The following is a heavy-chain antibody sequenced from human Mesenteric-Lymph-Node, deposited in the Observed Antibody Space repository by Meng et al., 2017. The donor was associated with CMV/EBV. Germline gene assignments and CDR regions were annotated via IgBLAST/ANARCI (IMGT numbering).Heavy chain of an antibody. D-gene: IGHD6-19*01. CDR3: ARESSSGWSG. J-gene: IGHJ4*02. CDR1: GFIFSNYI. V-gene: IGHV3-21*01. Sequence: GESLKISCAASGFIFSNYIMNWVRQAPGKGLEWVSSVSSSSSYIYYADSVKGRFTISRDNAKNSLYLQMNSLRDDDTAVYYCARESSSGWSGWGQGTLVTVSS. CDR2: VSSSSSYI.